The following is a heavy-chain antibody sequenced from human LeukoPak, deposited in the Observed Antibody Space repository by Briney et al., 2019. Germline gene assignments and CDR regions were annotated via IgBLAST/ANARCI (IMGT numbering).Heavy chain of an antibody. Sequence: GGSLRLSCVASGFRFCIYNMNWVRQAPGKGLEWLSYISSGSDSIYYADSVKGRFTISRDNANNSLYLQMNSLRAEDTAVYYCAKALDSSGYPCDYWGQGALVTVSS. CDR3: AKALDSSGYPCDY. D-gene: IGHD3-22*01. V-gene: IGHV3-48*01. J-gene: IGHJ4*02. CDR1: GFRFCIYN. CDR2: ISSGSDSI.